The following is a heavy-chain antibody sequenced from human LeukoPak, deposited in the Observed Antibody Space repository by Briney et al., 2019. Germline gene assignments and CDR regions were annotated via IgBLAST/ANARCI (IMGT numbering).Heavy chain of an antibody. J-gene: IGHJ5*02. CDR3: ARAYYGDYVSGFDP. CDR1: GGSISSGGYS. V-gene: IGHV4-30-2*01. D-gene: IGHD4-17*01. Sequence: SETLSLTCAVSGGSISSGGYSWSWIRQPPGKGLGWIGYIYHSGSTYYNPSLKSRVTISVDRSKNQFSLKLSSVTAADTAVYYCARAYYGDYVSGFDPWGQGTLVTVSS. CDR2: IYHSGST.